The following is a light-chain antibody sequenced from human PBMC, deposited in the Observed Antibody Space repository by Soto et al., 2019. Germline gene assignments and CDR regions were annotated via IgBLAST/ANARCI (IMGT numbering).Light chain of an antibody. CDR1: QRISYW. CDR2: KAS. CDR3: QQYSNYPLT. J-gene: IGKJ4*01. V-gene: IGKV1-5*03. Sequence: DIQMTQSPSTLSASVGDRVTITCRASQRISYWLAWYQQKPVKAPNLLIYKASSLESGVPSRFSGSGSGTEFTLTINSLQPDDFATYYCQQYSNYPLTCGGGTKVEI.